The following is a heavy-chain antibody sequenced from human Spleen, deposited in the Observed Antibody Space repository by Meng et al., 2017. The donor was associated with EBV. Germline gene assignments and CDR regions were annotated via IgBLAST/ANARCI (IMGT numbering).Heavy chain of an antibody. CDR3: ARDVYSGYDRLGY. D-gene: IGHD5-12*01. Sequence: QGELVQSGAEVKKPGASVKVSCKAFGYTFNNFGISWVRQAPGQGLEWMGWISPYNGNTVYAQKLQGRVSMTTDTSTNTAYMELWSLRSDDTAVYYCARDVYSGYDRLGYWGQGTLVTVSS. CDR1: GYTFNNFG. J-gene: IGHJ4*02. CDR2: ISPYNGNT. V-gene: IGHV1-18*01.